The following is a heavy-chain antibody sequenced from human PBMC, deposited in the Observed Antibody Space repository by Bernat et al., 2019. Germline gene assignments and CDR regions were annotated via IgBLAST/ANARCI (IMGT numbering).Heavy chain of an antibody. D-gene: IGHD6-13*01. Sequence: EVQLVESGGGLVQPGGSLRLSCTASGFTFSTYWMTWVRQAPGKGLEWVASIKQDGSEKNYLDSVKGRFTISRDNTKNSLYLEMNSLRGEDTAVYYCATRPRQPESWGQGTLVTVSS. CDR3: ATRPRQPES. CDR1: GFTFSTYW. J-gene: IGHJ4*02. V-gene: IGHV3-7*01. CDR2: IKQDGSEK.